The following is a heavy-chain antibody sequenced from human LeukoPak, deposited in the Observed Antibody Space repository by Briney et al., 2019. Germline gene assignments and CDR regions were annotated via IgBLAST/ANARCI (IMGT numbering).Heavy chain of an antibody. CDR3: ARDWTDIVVVPAAVRYYYYMDV. CDR1: GYTFTSYY. D-gene: IGHD2-2*01. CDR2: INPSGGST. J-gene: IGHJ6*03. V-gene: IGHV1-46*01. Sequence: ASVKVSCKASGYTFTSYYMHWVRQAPGQGLEWMGIINPSGGSTSYAQKFQGRVTMTRDTSTSTVYMELSSLRSEDTAVYYCARDWTDIVVVPAAVRYYYYMDVWGKGTTVTVSS.